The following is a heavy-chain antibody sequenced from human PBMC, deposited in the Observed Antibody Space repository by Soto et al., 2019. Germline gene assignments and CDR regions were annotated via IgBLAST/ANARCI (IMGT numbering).Heavy chain of an antibody. CDR1: GFTFSSYS. Sequence: PGGSLRLSYAASGFTFSSYSMNWVRQAPGKGLEWVSYISSSSSTIYYADSVKGRFTISRDNAKNSLYLQMNSLRAEDTAVYYCAREYDYIWGSYRYSIDYWGQGTLVTVSS. V-gene: IGHV3-48*01. D-gene: IGHD3-16*02. J-gene: IGHJ4*02. CDR3: AREYDYIWGSYRYSIDY. CDR2: ISSSSSTI.